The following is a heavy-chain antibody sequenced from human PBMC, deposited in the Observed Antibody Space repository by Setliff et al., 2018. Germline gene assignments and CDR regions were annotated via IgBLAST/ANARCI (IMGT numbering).Heavy chain of an antibody. Sequence: SETLSLTCAVSGYSISSGYYWGWIRQSPGKGLEWIRSIYHSGSTYYNPSLKSRVTISVDTSKNQFSLKLSSVTAADTAVYYCASTIAAAGTAADYWGQGTLVTVSS. CDR1: GYSISSGYY. J-gene: IGHJ4*02. CDR3: ASTIAAAGTAADY. D-gene: IGHD6-13*01. V-gene: IGHV4-38-2*01. CDR2: IYHSGST.